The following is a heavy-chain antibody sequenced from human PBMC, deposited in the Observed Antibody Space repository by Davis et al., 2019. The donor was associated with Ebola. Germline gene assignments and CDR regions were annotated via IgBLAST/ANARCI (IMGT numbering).Heavy chain of an antibody. Sequence: ASVKVSCKASGYTFTSYYMHWVRQAPGQGLEWMGIINPSGGSTSYAQKFQGRVTMTRNTSISTAYMELSSLRSEDTAVYYCARFHYYDSSGYYYYYGMDVWGKGTTVTVSS. CDR1: GYTFTSYY. CDR2: INPSGGST. V-gene: IGHV1-46*01. CDR3: ARFHYYDSSGYYYYYGMDV. J-gene: IGHJ6*04. D-gene: IGHD3-22*01.